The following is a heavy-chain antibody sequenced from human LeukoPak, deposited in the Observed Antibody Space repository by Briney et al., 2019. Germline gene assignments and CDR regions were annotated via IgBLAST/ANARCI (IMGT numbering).Heavy chain of an antibody. J-gene: IGHJ4*02. CDR2: IIPIFGTA. Sequence: SVKVSCKASGGTFSSYAISWVRQAPGQGLEWMGGIIPIFGTANYAQKFQGRVTITADKSTSTAYMELSSLRSEDTVVYYCARDLIMVRGVITTGYFDYWGQGTLVTVSS. CDR1: GGTFSSYA. V-gene: IGHV1-69*06. D-gene: IGHD3-10*01. CDR3: ARDLIMVRGVITTGYFDY.